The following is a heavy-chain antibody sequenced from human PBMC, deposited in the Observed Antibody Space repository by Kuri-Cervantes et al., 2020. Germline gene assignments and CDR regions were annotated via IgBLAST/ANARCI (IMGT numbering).Heavy chain of an antibody. Sequence: SETLSLTCAVSGGSISSSNWWSWIRQPPGKGLEWIGEINHSGSTNYNPSLKSRVTISVDTSKNQFSLKLSSVTAADTAVYYCARQRTYYYGSGSYFNWLDPWGQGTLVTVSS. J-gene: IGHJ5*02. D-gene: IGHD3-10*01. CDR2: INHSGST. CDR1: GGSISSSNW. CDR3: ARQRTYYYGSGSYFNWLDP. V-gene: IGHV4-4*02.